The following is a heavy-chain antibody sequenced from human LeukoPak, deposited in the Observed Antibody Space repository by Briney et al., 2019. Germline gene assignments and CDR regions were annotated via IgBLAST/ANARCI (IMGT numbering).Heavy chain of an antibody. J-gene: IGHJ5*02. CDR2: FDPEDGEP. D-gene: IGHD2-2*03. CDR3: ATLPGYCSSTSCYNWFDP. Sequence: ASVKVSCKVSGYTLTELSMHRVRQAPGKGLEWMGGFDPEDGEPIYAQKFQGRVTMTEDTSTDTAYMELSSLRSEDTAVYYCATLPGYCSSTSCYNWFDPWGQGTLVTVSS. CDR1: GYTLTELS. V-gene: IGHV1-24*01.